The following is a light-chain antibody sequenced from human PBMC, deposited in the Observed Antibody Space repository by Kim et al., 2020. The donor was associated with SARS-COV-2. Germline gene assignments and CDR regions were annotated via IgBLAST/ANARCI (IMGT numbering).Light chain of an antibody. Sequence: PGERATLSCRASQSVSSNLAWYQQRPGQAPRLLIYGASNRATGIPDRFSGSGSGTDFTLTISRLEPEDFAVYYCQQYGSLPFTFGPGTKVDIK. V-gene: IGKV3-20*01. CDR2: GAS. J-gene: IGKJ3*01. CDR1: QSVSSN. CDR3: QQYGSLPFT.